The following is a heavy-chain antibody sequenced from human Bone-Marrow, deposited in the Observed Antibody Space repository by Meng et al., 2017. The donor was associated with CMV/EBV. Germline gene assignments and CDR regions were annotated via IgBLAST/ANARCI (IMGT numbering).Heavy chain of an antibody. CDR2: IYYSGST. Sequence: SETLSLTCTVSGGSISSYYWSWIRQPAGKGLEWIGSIYYSGSTYYNPSLKSRVTISVDTSKNQFSLKLSSVTAADTAVYYCAGGYCSGGSCYILDYWGQGTLVTVSS. CDR1: GGSISSYY. D-gene: IGHD2-15*01. V-gene: IGHV4-4*07. J-gene: IGHJ4*02. CDR3: AGGYCSGGSCYILDY.